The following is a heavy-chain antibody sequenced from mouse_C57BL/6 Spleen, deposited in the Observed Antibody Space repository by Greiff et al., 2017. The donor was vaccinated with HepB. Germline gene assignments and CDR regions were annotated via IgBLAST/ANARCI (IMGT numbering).Heavy chain of an antibody. CDR2: ISDGGSYT. D-gene: IGHD4-1*01. CDR3: ATNWDGY. J-gene: IGHJ2*01. Sequence: EVMLVESGGGLVKPGGSLKLSCAASGFTFSSYAKSWVRQTPEKRLEWVATISDGGSYTYYPDNVKGRFTISRDNAKNNLYLQMSHLKSEDTAMYYCATNWDGYWGQGTTLTVSS. CDR1: GFTFSSYA. V-gene: IGHV5-4*03.